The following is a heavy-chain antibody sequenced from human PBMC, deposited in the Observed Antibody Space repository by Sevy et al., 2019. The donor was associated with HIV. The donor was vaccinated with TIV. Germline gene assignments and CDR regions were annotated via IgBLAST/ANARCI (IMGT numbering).Heavy chain of an antibody. CDR2: ISPYTGDT. Sequence: ASVKVSCRASGYTFRSYGISWVRQAPGQGLEWMGWISPYTGDTDFAQKVQGRISMTSDTSRSTAYMELRSLRSDDTAVYYCARDKPQGVVVCNGAMWGGVDYWGQGTLVTVSS. CDR1: GYTFRSYG. V-gene: IGHV1-18*01. D-gene: IGHD2-2*01. J-gene: IGHJ4*02. CDR3: ARDKPQGVVVCNGAMWGGVDY.